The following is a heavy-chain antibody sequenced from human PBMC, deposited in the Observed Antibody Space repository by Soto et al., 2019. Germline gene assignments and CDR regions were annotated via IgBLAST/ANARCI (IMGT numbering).Heavy chain of an antibody. CDR3: ARDRGGENYYYGMDV. D-gene: IGHD3-16*01. CDR2: IYYSGET. Sequence: QVQLQQSGPGLLKASQTLSLTCTVSGGSIINSGYYWNWIRQHPGKGLEWVGYIYYSGETSYNRSLKSRLTISVDTSKNRFSLNLSSVTAADTAVYYCARDRGGENYYYGMDVWGQGTTVTVSS. J-gene: IGHJ6*02. V-gene: IGHV4-31*03. CDR1: GGSIINSGYY.